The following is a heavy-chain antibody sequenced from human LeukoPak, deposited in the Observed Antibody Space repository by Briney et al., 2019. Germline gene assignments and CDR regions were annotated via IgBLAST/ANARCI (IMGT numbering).Heavy chain of an antibody. D-gene: IGHD1-7*01. V-gene: IGHV3-30*18. CDR3: AKRTGTPYNWFDP. J-gene: IGHJ5*02. CDR1: GFTFSSYG. CDR2: ISYDGSNK. Sequence: GGSLRLSCAASGFTFSSYGMHWVRQAPGKGLEWVAVISYDGSNKYYADSVKGRFTISRDNSKNTLYLQMNSLRAEDTAVYYCAKRTGTPYNWFDPWGQGTLVTVSS.